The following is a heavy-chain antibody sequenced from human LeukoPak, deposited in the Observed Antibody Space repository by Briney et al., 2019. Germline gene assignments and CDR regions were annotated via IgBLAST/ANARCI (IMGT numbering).Heavy chain of an antibody. D-gene: IGHD3-10*01. Sequence: QPVGSLRLSCAASGFTFSRYAMHWVPEAPGKGLGSVAVISYDGSNKYYADSVNGRFTIARDNSKNTLYLQMNSLRAEDTAVYYRARVGPSIYGSGSYSQDYWGQGTLVTVSS. J-gene: IGHJ4*02. CDR2: ISYDGSNK. CDR3: ARVGPSIYGSGSYSQDY. V-gene: IGHV3-30*04. CDR1: GFTFSRYA.